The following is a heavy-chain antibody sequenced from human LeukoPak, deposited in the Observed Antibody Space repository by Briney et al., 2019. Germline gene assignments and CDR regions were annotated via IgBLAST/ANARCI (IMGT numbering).Heavy chain of an antibody. CDR2: IYSGGSA. CDR1: GFSVKSNY. Sequence: GGSLRLSCTASGFSVKSNYMSWVRQAPGKGLEWVAVIYSGGSAHHAAPVRGRFTISRDKSENTVYLQMNNLRVGDTAVYYCAKDRDTGFYVKGSFEIWGQGTTVTVSS. D-gene: IGHD3-9*01. J-gene: IGHJ3*02. CDR3: AKDRDTGFYVKGSFEI. V-gene: IGHV3-66*01.